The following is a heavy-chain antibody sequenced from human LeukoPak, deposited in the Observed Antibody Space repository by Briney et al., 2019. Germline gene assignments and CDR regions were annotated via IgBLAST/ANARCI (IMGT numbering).Heavy chain of an antibody. J-gene: IGHJ4*02. CDR1: GFTFTSYA. D-gene: IGHD5-24*01. Sequence: PGGSLRLSCAASGFTFTSYAMGWVRQAPGKGLERVSGISASATNTYYAVSVKGRFTISRDNSQNTLYLQMNSLRAEDTAVYYCAKGRRDGYNYDYWGQGTPVTVSS. CDR3: AKGRRDGYNYDY. CDR2: ISASATNT. V-gene: IGHV3-23*01.